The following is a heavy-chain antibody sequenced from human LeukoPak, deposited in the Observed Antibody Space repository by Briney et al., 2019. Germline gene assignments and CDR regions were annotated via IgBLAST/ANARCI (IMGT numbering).Heavy chain of an antibody. D-gene: IGHD3-9*01. CDR3: ARGHSRNLYYDILTGYSPYNWFDP. J-gene: IGHJ5*02. Sequence: PSETLSLTCAVYGGSFSGYYWSWIRQPPGKGLEWIGEINHSGSTNYNPSLTSRVTISVDTSKNQFSLKLSSVAAADTAVYYCARGHSRNLYYDILTGYSPYNWFDPWGQGTLVTVSS. V-gene: IGHV4-34*01. CDR2: INHSGST. CDR1: GGSFSGYY.